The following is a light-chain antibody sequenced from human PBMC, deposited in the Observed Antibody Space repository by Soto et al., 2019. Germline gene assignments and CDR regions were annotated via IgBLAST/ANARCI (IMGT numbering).Light chain of an antibody. V-gene: IGKV3-15*01. CDR1: QTVTSN. J-gene: IGKJ4*02. CDR2: GAS. Sequence: EVVMTQSPATLSVSPGERATLSCRASQTVTSNLAWYQQKPGQAPRLLIYGASTRATDIPARFSGSGSGTEFTLTISSLQSEDFAVYYCQQYYHCPPLTFGGGTKVEIK. CDR3: QQYYHCPPLT.